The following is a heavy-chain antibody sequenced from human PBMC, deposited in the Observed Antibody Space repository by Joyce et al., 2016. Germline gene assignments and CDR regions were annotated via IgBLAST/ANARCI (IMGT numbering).Heavy chain of an antibody. D-gene: IGHD1-26*01. CDR1: GGTFSSYS. CDR2: IIPILGIA. Sequence: QVQLVQSGAEVKKPGSSVKVSCKTSGGTFSSYSITWVRQAPGQGLEWMVRIIPILGIADYAQKFQGRVTITADKSTSTGYMELSSLRSEDTAVYYCARDRPLVGATQFDYWGQGTLVTVSS. CDR3: ARDRPLVGATQFDY. J-gene: IGHJ4*02. V-gene: IGHV1-69*08.